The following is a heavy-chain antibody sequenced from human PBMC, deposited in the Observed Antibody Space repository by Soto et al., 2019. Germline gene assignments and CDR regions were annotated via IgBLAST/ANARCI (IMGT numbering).Heavy chain of an antibody. Sequence: SETLSLTCTVSGGSISSSSYYWGWIRQPPGKGLEWIGSIYYSGSTYYNPSLKSRVTISVDTSKNQFSLKLSSVTAADTAVYYRARLRPHRDYYGPSPDGMDVWGQGTTVTVSS. J-gene: IGHJ6*02. D-gene: IGHD3-10*01. CDR3: ARLRPHRDYYGPSPDGMDV. CDR1: GGSISSSSYY. V-gene: IGHV4-39*01. CDR2: IYYSGST.